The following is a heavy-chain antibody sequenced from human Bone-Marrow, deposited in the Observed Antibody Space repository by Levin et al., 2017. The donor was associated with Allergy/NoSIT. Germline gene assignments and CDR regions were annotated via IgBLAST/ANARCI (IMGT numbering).Heavy chain of an antibody. D-gene: IGHD2-2*01. CDR2: IYHSGST. CDR3: ARVSGTQDCSSTSCYPGPKYYYYYYMDV. J-gene: IGHJ6*03. V-gene: IGHV4-30-2*01. Sequence: SETLSLTCAVSGGSISSGGYSWSWIRQPPGKGLEWIGYIYHSGSTYYNPSLKSRVTISVDRSKNQFSLKLSSVTAAATAVYYCARVSGTQDCSSTSCYPGPKYYYYYYMDVWGKGTTVTVSS. CDR1: GGSISSGGYS.